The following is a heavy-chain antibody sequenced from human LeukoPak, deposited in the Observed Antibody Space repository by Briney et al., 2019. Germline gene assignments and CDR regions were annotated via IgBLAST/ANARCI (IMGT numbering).Heavy chain of an antibody. J-gene: IGHJ4*02. CDR3: ARLGFSNSGSYLAPSDY. D-gene: IGHD1-26*01. CDR2: IYYSGGT. CDR1: GGSISSYY. Sequence: KPSETLSLTCTVSGGSISSYYWRWIRQPPGKGLEWIGYIYYSGGTNYNLSLKSRVTISVDTSKNQFSLKLSSVTAADTAVYYCARLGFSNSGSYLAPSDYWGQGTLVTVSS. V-gene: IGHV4-59*08.